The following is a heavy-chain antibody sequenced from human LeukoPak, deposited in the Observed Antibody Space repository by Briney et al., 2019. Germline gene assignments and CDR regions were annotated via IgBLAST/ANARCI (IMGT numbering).Heavy chain of an antibody. CDR3: AATEQQLRTPWFDP. V-gene: IGHV4-61*02. CDR2: IYTSGST. CDR1: GVSISSGSFY. Sequence: SETLSLTCTVSGVSISSGSFYWSWIRQPAGKGLEWIGRIYTSGSTNYNPSLKSRVTISGDTSKNQFSLRLSSVTAADTAVYYCAATEQQLRTPWFDPWGQGTLVTVSS. J-gene: IGHJ5*02. D-gene: IGHD6-13*01.